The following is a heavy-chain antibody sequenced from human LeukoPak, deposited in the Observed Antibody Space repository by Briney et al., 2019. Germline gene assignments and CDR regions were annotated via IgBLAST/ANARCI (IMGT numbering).Heavy chain of an antibody. V-gene: IGHV3-21*01. CDR2: ISSISDYI. CDR1: GFTFSSYS. Sequence: GGSLRLSCAASGFTFSSYSMNWVRQAAPGEGLEWVSSISSISDYIFYADSVKGRFTISRDNAKNSLYLQMNSLRAEDTAVYYCARDKVDTAMVQQDAFDIWGQGTMVTVSS. J-gene: IGHJ3*02. D-gene: IGHD5-18*01. CDR3: ARDKVDTAMVQQDAFDI.